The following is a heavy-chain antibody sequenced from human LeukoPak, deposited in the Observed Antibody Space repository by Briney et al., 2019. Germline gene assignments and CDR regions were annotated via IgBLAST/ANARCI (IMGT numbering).Heavy chain of an antibody. CDR1: GYTFTGYY. CDR3: ARDRPYYYDSSGYFRRMDV. D-gene: IGHD3-22*01. Sequence: ASVKVSCKASGYTFTGYYMHWVRQAPGQGLEWMGWINPNSGGTNYAQKFQGRVTMTRDTSISTAYMELRSLRSDDTAVYYCARDRPYYYDSSGYFRRMDVWGQGTTVTVSS. V-gene: IGHV1-2*02. J-gene: IGHJ6*02. CDR2: INPNSGGT.